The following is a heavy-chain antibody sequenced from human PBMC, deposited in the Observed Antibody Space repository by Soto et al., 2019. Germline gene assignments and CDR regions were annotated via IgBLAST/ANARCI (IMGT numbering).Heavy chain of an antibody. CDR1: GFTFSSYS. V-gene: IGHV3-48*01. CDR3: ARHPERIAEIGWLDP. CDR2: ISSGSSTI. J-gene: IGHJ5*02. Sequence: GGSLRLSCAASGFTFSSYSMNWVRQAPGKGLEWVSYISSGSSTIYYADSVKGRFTISRDNAKNSLYLQMNSLRAEGTAVYYCARHPERIAEIGWLDPWGQGTLVTVSS. D-gene: IGHD6-13*01.